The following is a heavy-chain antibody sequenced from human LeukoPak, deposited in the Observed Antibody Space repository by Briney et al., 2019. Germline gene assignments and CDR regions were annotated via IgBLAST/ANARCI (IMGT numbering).Heavy chain of an antibody. Sequence: PGRSLRLSCAASGFTFRSYGMHWVRQAPGKGLEWVAVISYDGSNKYYADSVKGRFTISRDNSKNTLYLQMNSLRAEDTAVYYCAKVPGDIVVVVAATLPNYYGMTSGAKGQRSPSP. D-gene: IGHD2-15*01. V-gene: IGHV3-30*18. CDR1: GFTFRSYG. CDR3: AKVPGDIVVVVAATLPNYYGMTS. J-gene: IGHJ6*02. CDR2: ISYDGSNK.